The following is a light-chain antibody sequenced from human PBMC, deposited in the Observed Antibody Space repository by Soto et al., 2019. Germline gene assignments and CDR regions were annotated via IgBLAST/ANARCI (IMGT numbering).Light chain of an antibody. CDR2: DAS. V-gene: IGKV3-11*01. CDR1: QSVSSY. J-gene: IGKJ1*01. CDR3: QQRSNWPPT. Sequence: EIVLTQSPATLSLSPGERATLSCRASQSVSSYLAWYQQKPGQAPRLLIYDASNRATGIPARFSVSGSGTDFTLTISSLXXEXFAXYYCQQRSNWPPTFGQGTKVEIK.